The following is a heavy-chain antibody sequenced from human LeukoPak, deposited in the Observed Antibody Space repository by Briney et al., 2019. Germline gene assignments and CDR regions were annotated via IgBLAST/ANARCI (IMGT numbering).Heavy chain of an antibody. D-gene: IGHD5-24*01. V-gene: IGHV1-2*02. CDR1: GYTFTDYY. CDR3: ARGRNIEMTTMSGGSDY. Sequence: ASVRVSCKASGYTFTDYYMHWVRQAPGQGLEWMGWLNPNSGDTNYAQKFQGRVSMTKDSSISTAYMDLSDLRSDDTAVYSCARGRNIEMTTMSGGSDYWGQGTLVTVSS. CDR2: LNPNSGDT. J-gene: IGHJ4*02.